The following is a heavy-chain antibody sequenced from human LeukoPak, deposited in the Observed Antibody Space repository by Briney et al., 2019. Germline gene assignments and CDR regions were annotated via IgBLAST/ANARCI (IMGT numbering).Heavy chain of an antibody. V-gene: IGHV3-64*01. CDR3: ARDPYSSSWYDYYYYYYMDV. D-gene: IGHD6-13*01. CDR1: GFTFSSYA. CDR2: ISSNGGST. Sequence: TGGFLRLSCAASGFTFSSYAMHWVRQAPGKGLEYVSAISSNGGSTYYANSVKGRFTISRDNSKNTLYLQMGSLRAEDMAVYYCARDPYSSSWYDYYYYYYMDVWGKGTTVTVSS. J-gene: IGHJ6*03.